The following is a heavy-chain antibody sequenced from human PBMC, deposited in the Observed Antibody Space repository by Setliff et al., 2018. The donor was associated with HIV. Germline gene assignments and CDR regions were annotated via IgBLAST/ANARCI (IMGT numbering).Heavy chain of an antibody. CDR1: GGTFTSYD. D-gene: IGHD3-3*01. CDR2: MTPYSGNT. CDR3: ARDGYYNFWSGYGYYYYYMDV. V-gene: IGHV1-8*02. J-gene: IGHJ6*03. Sequence: ASVKVSCKASGGTFTSYDINWVRQAAGHGLEWMGWMTPYSGNTGYAQKFQGRVSMTRNTSTTTIFMELSSLRSEDPAVYYCARDGYYNFWSGYGYYYYYMDVWGKGTTVTVSS.